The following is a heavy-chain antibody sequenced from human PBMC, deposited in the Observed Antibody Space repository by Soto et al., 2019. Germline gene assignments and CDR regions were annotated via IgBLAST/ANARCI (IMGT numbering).Heavy chain of an antibody. CDR3: AHRRHYCSGASCYVWFDP. V-gene: IGHV2-5*01. D-gene: IGHD2-15*01. CDR1: GFSLTSTGVG. Sequence: ASGPTLVNPTQTLTLTCTFSGFSLTSTGVGVGWIRQPPGKALEWLALIYWNDDTYYSPSLKSRLTITKDTSKNQVVLTVTNMDPVDTATYYCAHRRHYCSGASCYVWFDPWGQGTLVTVSS. J-gene: IGHJ5*02. CDR2: IYWNDDT.